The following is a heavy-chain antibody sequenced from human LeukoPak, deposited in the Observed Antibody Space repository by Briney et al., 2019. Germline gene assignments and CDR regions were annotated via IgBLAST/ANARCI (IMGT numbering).Heavy chain of an antibody. J-gene: IGHJ4*02. D-gene: IGHD3-16*02. CDR3: ATDNYVWGSYRYTGTPYFDY. V-gene: IGHV1-24*01. CDR1: GYTLTELS. Sequence: ASVKVSCKVSGYTLTELSMHWVRQAPGKGLEWMGGFDPEDGETIYAQKFQGRVTMTEDTSTDTAYMELSSLRSEDTAVYYCATDNYVWGSYRYTGTPYFDYWGQGTLVTVSS. CDR2: FDPEDGET.